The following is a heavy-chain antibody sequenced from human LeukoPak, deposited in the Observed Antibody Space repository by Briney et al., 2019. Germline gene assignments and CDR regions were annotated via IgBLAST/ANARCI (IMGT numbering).Heavy chain of an antibody. J-gene: IGHJ4*02. CDR2: ISYDGSNK. CDR1: GFTFSSYG. CDR3: AKVRLSGSGSYYMVDY. V-gene: IGHV3-30*18. D-gene: IGHD3-10*01. Sequence: PGGSLRLSCAASGFTFSSYGMHCVRQAPGKGLEWVAVISYDGSNKYYADSVKGRFTISRDNSKNTLYLQMNSLRAEDTAVYYCAKVRLSGSGSYYMVDYWGQGTLVTVSS.